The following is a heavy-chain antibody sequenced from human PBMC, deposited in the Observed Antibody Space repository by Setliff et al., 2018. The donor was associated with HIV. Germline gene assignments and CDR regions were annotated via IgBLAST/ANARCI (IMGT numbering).Heavy chain of an antibody. CDR1: GFTFSNYW. J-gene: IGHJ6*03. V-gene: IGHV3-74*01. CDR3: AREIQNCGANHWYCYMDV. Sequence: PGGSLRLSCAASGFTFSNYWMHWVRQAPGKGLVWVSCINTDGSNTSYADSVKGRFTISRENAKNSLYLQMNSLRAEDTAVYYCAREIQNCGANHWYCYMDVWGKGTTVTVSS. D-gene: IGHD4-17*01. CDR2: INTDGSNT.